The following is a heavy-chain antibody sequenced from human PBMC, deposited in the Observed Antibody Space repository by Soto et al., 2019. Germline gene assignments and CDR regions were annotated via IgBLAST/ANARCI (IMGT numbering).Heavy chain of an antibody. J-gene: IGHJ4*02. CDR1: GFTFDNYA. Sequence: EVQLMESGGGLVQPGGSLRLSCAASGFTFDNYAMNWVRQAPGKGLEWVSGISATGGSTYYAASVRGRFGISRDNSKNTLDLQMNSLRAEDTAVYYCAKEKVGPFDYWGQGALVTVSS. CDR2: ISATGGST. CDR3: AKEKVGPFDY. V-gene: IGHV3-23*01.